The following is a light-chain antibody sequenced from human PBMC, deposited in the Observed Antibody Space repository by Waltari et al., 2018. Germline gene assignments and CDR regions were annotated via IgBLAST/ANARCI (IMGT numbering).Light chain of an antibody. V-gene: IGLV3-1*01. CDR3: QAWDSSTYHVV. CDR1: KLGDKY. CDR2: QDT. J-gene: IGLJ2*01. Sequence: SPGQTASIPCSGDKLGDKYACWYQQKPGQSPVLVLYQDTKRPSGIPERFSGSNSGNTATLTISGTQAMDEADYYCQAWDSSTYHVVFGGGTKLTVL.